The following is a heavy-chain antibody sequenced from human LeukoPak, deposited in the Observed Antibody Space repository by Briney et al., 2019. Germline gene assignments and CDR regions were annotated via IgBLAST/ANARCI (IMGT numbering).Heavy chain of an antibody. J-gene: IGHJ6*03. V-gene: IGHV4-34*01. CDR2: INHSGST. Sequence: PSETLSLTCAVYGGSFSGYYWSWIRQPPGKGLEWIGEINHSGSTNYNPSLKSRVTISVDTSKNQFSLKLSSVTAADTAVYYCARLSGNLSGTYYYYYMDVWGKGTTVTISS. CDR3: ARLSGNLSGTYYYYYMDV. CDR1: GGSFSGYY. D-gene: IGHD1-1*01.